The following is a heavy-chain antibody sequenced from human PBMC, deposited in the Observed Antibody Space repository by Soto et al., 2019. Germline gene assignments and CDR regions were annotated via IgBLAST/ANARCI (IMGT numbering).Heavy chain of an antibody. Sequence: EQSGAEVKKPGASVRVSCKASGYTFTSSGISWVRQAPGQGLEWMGWISCYNGNTNIPQNLQGRVAMTTETSSSTVYMELRSLTVDDTDVYYCARTGYGFNWYPSHWCQGTLVSVSS. CDR3: ARTGYGFNWYPSH. D-gene: IGHD1-1*01. CDR2: ISCYNGNT. CDR1: GYTFTSSG. J-gene: IGHJ4*02. V-gene: IGHV1-18*01.